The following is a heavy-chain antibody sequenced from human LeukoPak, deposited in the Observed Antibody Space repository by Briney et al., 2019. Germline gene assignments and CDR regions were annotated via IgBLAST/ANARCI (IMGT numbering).Heavy chain of an antibody. CDR2: IGTAGDT. D-gene: IGHD3-9*01. V-gene: IGHV3-13*01. Sequence: PGGSLRLSCAASRFTFSSYDMHWVRQATGKGLEWVSAIGTAGDTYYPGSVKGRFTISRENAKNSLYLQMNSLRAEDTAVYYCARALSYYDILTGNPKGFGPWGQGTLVTVSS. J-gene: IGHJ5*02. CDR3: ARALSYYDILTGNPKGFGP. CDR1: RFTFSSYD.